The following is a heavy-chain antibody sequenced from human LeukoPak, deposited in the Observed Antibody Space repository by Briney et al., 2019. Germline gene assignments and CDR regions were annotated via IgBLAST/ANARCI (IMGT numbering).Heavy chain of an antibody. Sequence: PSETLSLTCAVYGGSFSGYYWSWLRHPPGKGLEWVGEMNHSGSTNYNPSLKSRVTISVSRAKYQFSLKLSSVTAADTAVYDCARGRKYTSGYRGTELGSGYSDYWGQGTLVTVSS. CDR3: ARGRKYTSGYRGTELGSGYSDY. V-gene: IGHV4-34*01. CDR1: GGSFSGYY. D-gene: IGHD5-18*01. J-gene: IGHJ4*02. CDR2: MNHSGST.